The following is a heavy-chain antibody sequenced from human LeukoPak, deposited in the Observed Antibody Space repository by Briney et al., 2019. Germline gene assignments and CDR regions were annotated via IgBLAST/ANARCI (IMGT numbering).Heavy chain of an antibody. D-gene: IGHD4-17*01. J-gene: IGHJ4*02. CDR3: AKGATVTQAFDY. V-gene: IGHV3-9*01. CDR2: ISWNSGSI. CDR1: GFTFDDYA. Sequence: GGSLRLSCAASGFTFDDYAMHWVRQAPGKGLEWVSGISWNSGSIGYADSVKGRFTISRDNAKNSLYLQMNSLRAEDTALYYCAKGATVTQAFDYWGQGTLVTVSS.